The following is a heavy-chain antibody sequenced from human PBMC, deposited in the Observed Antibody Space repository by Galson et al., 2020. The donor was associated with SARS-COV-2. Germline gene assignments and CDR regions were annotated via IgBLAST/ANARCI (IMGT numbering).Heavy chain of an antibody. Sequence: ETLSLTCTVSHGSIISDSYYLAWIRQSPGKGLEWIGTIFHSGGTYYNPSLRGRVTISVDTSKNQFSLNLGSVTATDTAVYYCSRRVEKWLLPGNFDSWGQGTLVAVSS. CDR2: IFHSGGT. V-gene: IGHV4-39*01. CDR3: SRRVEKWLLPGNFDS. D-gene: IGHD5-12*01. J-gene: IGHJ4*02. CDR1: HGSIISDSYY.